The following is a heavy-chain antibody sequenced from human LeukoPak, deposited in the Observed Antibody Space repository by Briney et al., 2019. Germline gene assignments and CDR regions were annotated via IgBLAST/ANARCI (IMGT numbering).Heavy chain of an antibody. Sequence: PSETLSLTCIVSGGSISSYFWSWIRQPPGKGLEWIGYISNSGSTNYNPSLKSRVTISADTSKNQFSLKLSSVTAADTAVYYCARGYSSSDFDYWGQGTLVTVSS. V-gene: IGHV4-59*01. D-gene: IGHD6-13*01. CDR3: ARGYSSSDFDY. J-gene: IGHJ4*02. CDR1: GGSISSYF. CDR2: ISNSGST.